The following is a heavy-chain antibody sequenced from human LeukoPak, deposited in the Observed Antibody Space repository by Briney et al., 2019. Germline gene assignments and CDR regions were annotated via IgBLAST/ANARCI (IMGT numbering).Heavy chain of an antibody. CDR1: GFTFSSYA. CDR3: AKRTRRYCSGGSCYSPTYYYYYYMDV. Sequence: GGSLRLSCAASGFTFSSYAMSWVRQAPGKGLEWVSAISGSDGSTYYADSVKGRFTISRDNSKNTLYLQMNSLRAEDTAVYYCAKRTRRYCSGGSCYSPTYYYYYYMDVWGKGTTVTVSS. D-gene: IGHD2-15*01. CDR2: ISGSDGST. J-gene: IGHJ6*03. V-gene: IGHV3-23*01.